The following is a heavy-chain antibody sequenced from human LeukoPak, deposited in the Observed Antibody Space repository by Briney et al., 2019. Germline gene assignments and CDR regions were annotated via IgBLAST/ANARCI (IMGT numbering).Heavy chain of an antibody. J-gene: IGHJ3*02. CDR1: GGSISSYY. Sequence: SETLSLTCTVSGGSISSYYWSWIRQPPGKGLEWIGYIYYSGSTNYNPSLKSRVTISVDTSKNQFSLKLSSVTAADTAVYYCATTYDSSGLGIWGQGTIVTVSS. D-gene: IGHD3-22*01. CDR2: IYYSGST. CDR3: ATTYDSSGLGI. V-gene: IGHV4-59*08.